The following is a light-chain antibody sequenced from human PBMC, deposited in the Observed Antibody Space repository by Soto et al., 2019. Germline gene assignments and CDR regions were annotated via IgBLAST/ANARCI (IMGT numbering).Light chain of an antibody. Sequence: QSALTQPASVSGSPGQSITISCTGTSSDVGGYDYVYWYQQHPGEAPKLIIYDVNNRPSGVSNRFSGSKSGNTASLTISGLQTEDEADDYCNSYRSSSIRYVFGTGTKLTVL. CDR1: SSDVGGYDY. J-gene: IGLJ1*01. V-gene: IGLV2-14*03. CDR2: DVN. CDR3: NSYRSSSIRYV.